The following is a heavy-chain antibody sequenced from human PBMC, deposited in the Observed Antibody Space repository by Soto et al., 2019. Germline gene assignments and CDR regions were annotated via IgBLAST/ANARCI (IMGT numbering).Heavy chain of an antibody. D-gene: IGHD1-26*01. CDR3: ARAPPEATRYRRWDLAPKDFNFDE. V-gene: IGHV1-8*01. CDR2: MNPNSGNT. Sequence: ASVKVSCKASGYTFTSYDINWVRQATVQGLEWMGWMNPNSGNTGYAQKFQGRVTMTRNTSISTAYMELSSLRSEDTAVYYCARAPPEATRYRRWDLAPKDFNFDEWGEGTLVTV. J-gene: IGHJ4*02. CDR1: GYTFTSYD.